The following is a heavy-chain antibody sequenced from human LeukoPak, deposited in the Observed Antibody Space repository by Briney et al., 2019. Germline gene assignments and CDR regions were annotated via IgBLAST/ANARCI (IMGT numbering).Heavy chain of an antibody. D-gene: IGHD2-2*03. V-gene: IGHV4-39*07. Sequence: SETLSLTCTVSGGSISSSSYYWGWIRQPPGKGLEWIGSIYYSGSTYYNPSLKSRVTISVDTSKNQFSLKLSSVTAADTAVYYCARDTRGHCSGTSCYRSAFDIWGQGTMVIVSS. CDR3: ARDTRGHCSGTSCYRSAFDI. CDR1: GGSISSSSYY. J-gene: IGHJ3*02. CDR2: IYYSGST.